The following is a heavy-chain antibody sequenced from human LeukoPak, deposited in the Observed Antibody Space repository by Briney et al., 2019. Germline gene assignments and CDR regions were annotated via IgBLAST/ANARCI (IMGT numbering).Heavy chain of an antibody. CDR3: ARAFQYGSGSHPYSL. CDR1: GFTVSNNY. D-gene: IGHD3-10*01. CDR2: IYSGGST. Sequence: GGSLRLSCAASGFTVSNNYMSWVRQAPGKGLEWVSVIYSGGSTYYADSVKGRFTISRDNLKNTLFLQMNSLRAEDTAVYYCARAFQYGSGSHPYSLWDQGTLVTVSS. V-gene: IGHV3-66*01. J-gene: IGHJ4*02.